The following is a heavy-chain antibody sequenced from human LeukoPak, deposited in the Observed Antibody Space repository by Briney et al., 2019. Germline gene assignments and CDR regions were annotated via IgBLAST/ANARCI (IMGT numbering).Heavy chain of an antibody. J-gene: IGHJ4*02. CDR2: INYSGRT. Sequence: SETLSLTCSVSGYSIRSGYQWGWIRPAPGKGLEWIGSINYSGRTYDNPSLKSRVTISIDTSKNQIFLKLRSTTAADTAHYYCARAEINDYNRYWGQGILVIVSS. V-gene: IGHV4-38-2*01. D-gene: IGHD4-11*01. CDR1: GYSIRSGYQ. CDR3: ARAEINDYNRY.